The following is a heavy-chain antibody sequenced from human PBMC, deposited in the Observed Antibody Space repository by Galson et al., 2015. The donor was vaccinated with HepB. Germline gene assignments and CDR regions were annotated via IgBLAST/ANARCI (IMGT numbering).Heavy chain of an antibody. CDR3: TRGRQYGSYPGTYNWFDP. D-gene: IGHD1-26*01. Sequence: SLRLSCAASGFTFSGSAMHWVRQASGKGLEWVGRIRSKANSYATAYAASVKGRFTISRDDSKNTAYLQMNSLKTEDTAVYYCTRGRQYGSYPGTYNWFDPWGQGTLVTVSS. J-gene: IGHJ5*02. V-gene: IGHV3-73*01. CDR1: GFTFSGSA. CDR2: IRSKANSYAT.